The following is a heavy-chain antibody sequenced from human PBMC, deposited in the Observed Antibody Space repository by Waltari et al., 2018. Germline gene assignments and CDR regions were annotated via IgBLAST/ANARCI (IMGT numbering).Heavy chain of an antibody. CDR1: GYTFTSYD. D-gene: IGHD2-21*02. V-gene: IGHV1-8*01. J-gene: IGHJ6*02. CDR3: ARGRGGDPQDGYYYYGMDV. Sequence: QVQLVQSGAEVKKPGASVKVSCKASGYTFTSYDINWVRQATGPGLEWMGWMNPNSGNTGYAQKFQGRVTMTRNTSISTAYMELSSLRSEDTAVYYCARGRGGDPQDGYYYYGMDVWGQGTTVTVSS. CDR2: MNPNSGNT.